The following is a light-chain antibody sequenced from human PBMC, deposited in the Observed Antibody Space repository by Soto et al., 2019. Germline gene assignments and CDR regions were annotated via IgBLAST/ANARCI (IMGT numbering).Light chain of an antibody. V-gene: IGLV2-11*01. J-gene: IGLJ1*01. CDR3: CSYAGSYTHYV. CDR2: AVT. Sequence: QSVLTQPRSVSGSPGQSVTISWTGTSSDVGGYNYVSWYRQYPGKAPKVMIYAVTKRPSGVPDRISGSKSGNTASLTISGLQAEDEADYYCCSYAGSYTHYVFGTGTKVTVL. CDR1: SSDVGGYNY.